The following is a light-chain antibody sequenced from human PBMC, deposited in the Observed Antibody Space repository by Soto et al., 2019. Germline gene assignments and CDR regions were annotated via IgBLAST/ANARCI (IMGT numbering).Light chain of an antibody. J-gene: IGLJ1*01. V-gene: IGLV2-14*01. Sequence: QSVLTQPASVSGSPGQSITISCTGTSSDVGGYNYVSWYQQFPGKAPKLMIFKVNNRASGVSNRFSGSKSGSTASLTISGLQAEDEADYYCSSYTIRSTRVFGTGTKV. CDR3: SSYTIRSTRV. CDR2: KVN. CDR1: SSDVGGYNY.